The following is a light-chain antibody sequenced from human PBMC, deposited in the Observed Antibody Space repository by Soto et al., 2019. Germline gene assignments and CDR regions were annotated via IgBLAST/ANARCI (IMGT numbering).Light chain of an antibody. Sequence: DIEMSQSPYSLSPSVGDRLTITCQASQNINNYLNWYQQKPGRAPKLLIYDASNLEAGVPSRFRGSGSGTDFTFTISRLQPEDIATYYCQQYENLPTFGQGTRLDI. CDR2: DAS. CDR3: QQYENLPT. J-gene: IGKJ5*01. V-gene: IGKV1-33*01. CDR1: QNINNY.